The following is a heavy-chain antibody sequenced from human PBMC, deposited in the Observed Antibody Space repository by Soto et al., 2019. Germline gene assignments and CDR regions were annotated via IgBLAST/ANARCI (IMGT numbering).Heavy chain of an antibody. CDR3: ARVYCSGGSCYGIDY. Sequence: SVKVSCKASGFTFSTSAVQWVRQARGQGLEWIGWIIVGDGATNYAQKLQGRIIITRDMSTGTSYMELSGLRSEDTAVYYCARVYCSGGSCYGIDYWGQGTLVTVSS. CDR2: IIVGDGAT. V-gene: IGHV1-58*01. J-gene: IGHJ4*02. D-gene: IGHD2-15*01. CDR1: GFTFSTSA.